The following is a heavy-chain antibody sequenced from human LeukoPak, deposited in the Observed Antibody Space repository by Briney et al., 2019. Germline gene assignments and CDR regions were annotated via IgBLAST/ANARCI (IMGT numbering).Heavy chain of an antibody. CDR1: GYTFRNYG. Sequence: GASVKVSCKASGYTFRNYGIGWVRQAPGQGLEWMGWISAYNGNTNYAQKFQGRVSMTTGTSTSTAFMELRSLRFDDTAVYYCARGGSGWSRDSWGQGTLVTVSS. CDR2: ISAYNGNT. J-gene: IGHJ4*02. CDR3: ARGGSGWSRDS. D-gene: IGHD6-19*01. V-gene: IGHV1-18*01.